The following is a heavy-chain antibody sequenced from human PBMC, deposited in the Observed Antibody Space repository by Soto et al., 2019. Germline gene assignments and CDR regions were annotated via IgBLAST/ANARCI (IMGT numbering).Heavy chain of an antibody. CDR3: ATGIVRPTTFDD. CDR2: IWYDESNK. Sequence: PGGSLRLSCAASGFTFSSYGMHWVRQAPGKGLEWVAVIWYDESNKYYADSVKGRFTISRDNSKNTLYLQMNSLRAEDTAVYYFATGIVRPTTFDDWGPGTLVTLSS. D-gene: IGHD1-26*01. J-gene: IGHJ4*02. CDR1: GFTFSSYG. V-gene: IGHV3-33*01.